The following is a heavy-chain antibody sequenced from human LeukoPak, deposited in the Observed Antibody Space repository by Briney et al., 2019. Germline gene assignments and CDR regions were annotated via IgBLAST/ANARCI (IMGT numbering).Heavy chain of an antibody. CDR1: GSSIGTYT. Sequence: PSETLSLTCTVSGSSIGTYTLSWIRQPPGKGLEWVGYIYTTGSTHSNPSLVSRVTMSLETYKNQLSLKLSSVTAADTAVFYWARHRAEMATIADDAFYIWGQGTMVTVSS. CDR3: ARHRAEMATIADDAFYI. CDR2: IYTTGST. V-gene: IGHV4-4*09. D-gene: IGHD5-24*01. J-gene: IGHJ3*02.